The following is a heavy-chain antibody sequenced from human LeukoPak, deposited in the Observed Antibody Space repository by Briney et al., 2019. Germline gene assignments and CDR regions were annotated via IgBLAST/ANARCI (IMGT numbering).Heavy chain of an antibody. CDR3: ARDTYGSSSWYSSFYYYGMDV. CDR2: ISSGSDYI. J-gene: IGHJ6*02. CDR1: GFTYRRYS. D-gene: IGHD6-13*01. Sequence: PGGSLRLSCVASGFTYRRYSMNWVRQAPGKGLEWVSTISSGSDYIYHADSVRGRFTISRDNAKNSLYLQMNSLRAEDTAVYYCARDTYGSSSWYSSFYYYGMDVWGQGTTVTVSS. V-gene: IGHV3-21*01.